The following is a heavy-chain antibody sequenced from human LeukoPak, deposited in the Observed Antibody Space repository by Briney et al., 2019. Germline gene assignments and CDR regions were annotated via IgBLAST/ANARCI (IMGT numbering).Heavy chain of an antibody. CDR3: ARDRGNYYGSGAPAQHYYYYYMDV. D-gene: IGHD3-10*01. V-gene: IGHV3-7*01. J-gene: IGHJ6*03. CDR2: IKQDGSEK. Sequence: GGSLRLSCAASGFTFSSYWMSWVRQAPGKGLEWVANIKQDGSEKYYVDSVKGRFTIPRDNAKNSLYLQMNSLRAEDTAVYYCARDRGNYYGSGAPAQHYYYYYMDVWGKGTTVTVSS. CDR1: GFTFSSYW.